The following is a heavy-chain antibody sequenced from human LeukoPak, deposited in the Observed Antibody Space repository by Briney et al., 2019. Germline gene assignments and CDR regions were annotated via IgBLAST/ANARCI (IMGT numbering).Heavy chain of an antibody. CDR2: VNYVGST. Sequence: SETLSLTCTVSGGSTSSSYYYWGWIRQPPGKGLEWIGRVNYVGSTFHNPSLKSRVTISVATTKNQFSLKLTSGTAADTAVYYGARQNGEMATTDYWGQGILVTVSS. CDR3: ARQNGEMATTDY. D-gene: IGHD5-24*01. J-gene: IGHJ4*02. CDR1: GGSTSSSYYY. V-gene: IGHV4-39*01.